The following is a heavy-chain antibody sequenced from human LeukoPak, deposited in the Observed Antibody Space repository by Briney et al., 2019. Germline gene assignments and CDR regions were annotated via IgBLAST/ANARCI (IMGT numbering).Heavy chain of an antibody. Sequence: SVKVSCKASGGTFSSYAISWVRQAPGQGLEWMGGMIPIFGTANYAQKFQGRVTITADESTSTAYMELSSLRSEDTAVYYCASTVDYYDSSGYDHDYWGQGTLVTVSS. J-gene: IGHJ4*02. CDR3: ASTVDYYDSSGYDHDY. V-gene: IGHV1-69*13. CDR2: MIPIFGTA. CDR1: GGTFSSYA. D-gene: IGHD3-22*01.